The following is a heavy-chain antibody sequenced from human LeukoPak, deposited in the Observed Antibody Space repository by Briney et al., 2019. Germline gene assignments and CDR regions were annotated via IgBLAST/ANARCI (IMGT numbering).Heavy chain of an antibody. CDR2: IWYDGSNK. J-gene: IGHJ4*02. CDR3: ARDREQWLVMDFDY. D-gene: IGHD6-19*01. V-gene: IGHV3-33*01. CDR1: GFTFSSYG. Sequence: GRSLRLSCAASGFTFSSYGMHWVRQAPGKGLEWVAVIWYDGSNKYYADSVKGRFTISRDNSKNTLYLQMNSLRAEDTAVYYCARDREQWLVMDFDYWGQGTLATVSS.